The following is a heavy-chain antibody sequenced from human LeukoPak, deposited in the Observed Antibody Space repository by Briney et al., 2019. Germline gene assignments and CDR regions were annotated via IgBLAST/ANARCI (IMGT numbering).Heavy chain of an antibody. J-gene: IGHJ4*02. CDR1: GYTSTGYY. CDR2: INPNSGGT. CDR3: ARSRTGSGFLFDY. V-gene: IGHV1-2*02. D-gene: IGHD3-10*01. Sequence: GASVKVSCKASGYTSTGYYMHWVRQAPGRGLEWMGWINPNSGGTNYAQKFQGRVTMTRDTSISTAYMELSRLRSDDTAVYYCARSRTGSGFLFDYWGQGTLVTVSS.